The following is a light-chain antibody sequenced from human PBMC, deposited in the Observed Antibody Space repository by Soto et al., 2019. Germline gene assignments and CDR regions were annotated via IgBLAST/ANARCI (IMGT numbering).Light chain of an antibody. J-gene: IGKJ4*01. CDR3: QQRSNWPRLT. V-gene: IGKV3D-20*02. Sequence: EIVLTQSPDTVSLSPGERATLSSRASQTVIHNHLAWHQQKPGQTPRLLVYGASSRATGIPDRFSGSGSGTDFTLTISSLEPEDFAVYYCQQRSNWPRLTFGGGTKVDIK. CDR1: QTVIHNH. CDR2: GAS.